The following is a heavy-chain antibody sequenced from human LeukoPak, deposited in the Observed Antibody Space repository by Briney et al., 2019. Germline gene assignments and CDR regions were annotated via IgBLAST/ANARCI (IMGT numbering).Heavy chain of an antibody. J-gene: IGHJ3*02. Sequence: GGSLRLSCAASGFSFSNYWMVWVRQAPGEGLEWVANMRGDGSREYYLDSVKGRFTISRDNAKNSLHLQMSSLRADDTAVYYCVRDANYYDRSNYYDVLDIWGQGTMVTVSS. V-gene: IGHV3-7*01. CDR1: GFSFSNYW. D-gene: IGHD3-22*01. CDR2: MRGDGSRE. CDR3: VRDANYYDRSNYYDVLDI.